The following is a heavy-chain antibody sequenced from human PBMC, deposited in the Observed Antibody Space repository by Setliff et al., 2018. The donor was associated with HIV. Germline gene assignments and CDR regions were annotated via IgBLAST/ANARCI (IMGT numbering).Heavy chain of an antibody. CDR2: ISVYNGYT. J-gene: IGHJ6*03. V-gene: IGHV1-18*01. D-gene: IGHD5-18*01. CDR1: GSSFTSYG. CDR3: ARDRASYGGYTYGNYYMDV. Sequence: ASVKVSCKASGSSFTSYGLNWVRQAPGQGLEWMGWISVYNGYTNYAQKVRDRVTMTADTSTSTAYMELRSLRSDDTAMYYCARDRASYGGYTYGNYYMDVWGKGTTVTVSS.